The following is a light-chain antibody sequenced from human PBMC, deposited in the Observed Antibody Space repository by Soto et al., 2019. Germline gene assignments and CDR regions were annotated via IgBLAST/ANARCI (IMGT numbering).Light chain of an antibody. CDR1: QAISNH. V-gene: IGKV1-16*02. Sequence: DIQMTQSPSSLSASVGDRVTITCRASQAISNHLAWFQQKPGKAPKSLISAASSLQSGVPSKLSGSGSGTDFTLTISSLQPEDFATYYCQQYNSYPVSFGGGTKVEIK. J-gene: IGKJ4*01. CDR3: QQYNSYPVS. CDR2: AAS.